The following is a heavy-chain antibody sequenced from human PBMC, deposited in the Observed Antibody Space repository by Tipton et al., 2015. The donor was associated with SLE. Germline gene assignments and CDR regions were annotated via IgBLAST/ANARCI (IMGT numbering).Heavy chain of an antibody. CDR1: GGSIRSYY. CDR3: ASGPYYYGSGSDYGMDV. J-gene: IGHJ6*02. D-gene: IGHD3-10*01. V-gene: IGHV4-59*12. Sequence: TLSLTCTVSGGSIRSYYWSWIRQPPGQGLEWIGYVYYSEITSYNPSLKSRVTISIDTSKNQFSLKLTSVTAADTAVYYCASGPYYYGSGSDYGMDVWGQGTTVTVSS. CDR2: VYYSEIT.